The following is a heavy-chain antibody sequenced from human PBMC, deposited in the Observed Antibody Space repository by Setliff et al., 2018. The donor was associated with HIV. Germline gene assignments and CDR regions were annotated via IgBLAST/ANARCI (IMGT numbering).Heavy chain of an antibody. CDR1: GFTFSTYG. CDR3: AREGVHHNFWSGYTYYYGLDV. CDR2: IKEDGSAT. D-gene: IGHD3-3*01. V-gene: IGHV3-7*01. Sequence: GGSLRLSCVASGFTFSTYGMHWVRQAPGKGLEWVANIKEDGSATYYVESVRGRFTISRDNPNNLLYLQMDSLRGEDTAVYYCAREGVHHNFWSGYTYYYGLDVWGQGTTVTVSS. J-gene: IGHJ3*01.